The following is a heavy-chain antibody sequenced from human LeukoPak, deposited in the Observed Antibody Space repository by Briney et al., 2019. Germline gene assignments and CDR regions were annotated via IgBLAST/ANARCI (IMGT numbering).Heavy chain of an antibody. CDR2: ISWNSGSI. CDR1: GFTFDDYA. Sequence: GGSLRLSCAASGFTFDDYAMHWVRQAPGKGLEWVSGISWNSGSIGYADSVKGRFTISRDNAKNSLYLQMNSLRAEDMALYYCAKDMYYYDSSGTLDYWGQGTLVTVSS. CDR3: AKDMYYYDSSGTLDY. J-gene: IGHJ4*02. V-gene: IGHV3-9*03. D-gene: IGHD3-22*01.